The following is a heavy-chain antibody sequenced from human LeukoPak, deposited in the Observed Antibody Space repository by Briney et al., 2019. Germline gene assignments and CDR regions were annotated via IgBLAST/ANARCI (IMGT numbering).Heavy chain of an antibody. Sequence: SETLSLTCAVYGGSFSGYYWSWIRQPPGKGLEWIGEINHSGSTNYNPSLKSRVTISVDTSKKQFSLKLSSVTAADTAVYYCVTYYFDSSGPKKNYWGQGTLVSVSS. CDR2: INHSGST. J-gene: IGHJ4*02. CDR3: VTYYFDSSGPKKNY. D-gene: IGHD3-22*01. CDR1: GGSFSGYY. V-gene: IGHV4-34*01.